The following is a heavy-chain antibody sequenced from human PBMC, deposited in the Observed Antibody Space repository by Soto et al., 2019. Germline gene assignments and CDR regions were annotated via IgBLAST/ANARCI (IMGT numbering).Heavy chain of an antibody. CDR2: IYQSGST. CDR3: ARDNSGGSDSACYFPGWFDP. D-gene: IGHD2-21*01. CDR1: GGSINSGAYS. V-gene: IGHV4-30-2*06. Sequence: QLQLRESGAGLVKPSETLSLTCTVSGGSINSGAYSWSWIRQSPGKGLEWLGFIYQSGSTYYSPSLRSRVTISIDRSKNQMSLKLRSVTAADTAVYYCARDNSGGSDSACYFPGWFDPWGQGTLVTVSS. J-gene: IGHJ5*02.